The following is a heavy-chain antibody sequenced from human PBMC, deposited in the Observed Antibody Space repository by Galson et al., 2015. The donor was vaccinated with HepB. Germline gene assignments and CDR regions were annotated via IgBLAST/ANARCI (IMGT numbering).Heavy chain of an antibody. CDR3: AGYYFYDSSGYYSLDY. CDR1: EFTFSDYY. Sequence: SLRLSCAASEFTFSDYYMTWIRQAPGKGLEWVSYISSSGSTKYYADSVKGRFIISRDNAKNSLYLQMSSLKVEDTAVYYCAGYYFYDSSGYYSLDYWGQGTLVTVSS. CDR2: ISSSGSTK. D-gene: IGHD3-22*01. V-gene: IGHV3-11*01. J-gene: IGHJ4*02.